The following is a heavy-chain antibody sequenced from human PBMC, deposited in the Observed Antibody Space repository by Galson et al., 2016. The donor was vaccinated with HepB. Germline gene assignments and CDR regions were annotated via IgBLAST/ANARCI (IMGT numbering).Heavy chain of an antibody. V-gene: IGHV3-30-3*01. J-gene: IGHJ4*02. CDR3: ARDLADVELATTFDY. CDR2: ISYDGTND. CDR1: GLTVSSNY. Sequence: SLRLSCAASGLTVSSNYMSWVRQAPGKGLEWVAVISYDGTNDYYADSVKGRFTISRDNSKNMLYLQMNSLRPEDTAPYYCARDLADVELATTFDYWGQGTLVAVSS. D-gene: IGHD5-24*01.